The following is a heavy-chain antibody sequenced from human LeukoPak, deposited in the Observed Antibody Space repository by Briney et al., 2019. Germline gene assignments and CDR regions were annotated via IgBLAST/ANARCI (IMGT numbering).Heavy chain of an antibody. V-gene: IGHV3-11*05. CDR3: AREFSWSGRDI. D-gene: IGHD1-14*01. Sequence: PGGSLRLSCAASGFTFSDYYMSWIRQAPGKGLEWVSCISSSSTYTNYADSVKGRFTISRDNTKNSVYLEMNSLKVEDTAVYYCAREFSWSGRDIWGQGTLVTVSS. J-gene: IGHJ1*01. CDR2: ISSSSTYT. CDR1: GFTFSDYY.